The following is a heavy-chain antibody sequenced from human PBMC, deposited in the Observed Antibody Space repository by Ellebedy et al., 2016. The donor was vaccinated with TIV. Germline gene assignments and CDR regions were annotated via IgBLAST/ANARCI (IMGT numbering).Heavy chain of an antibody. CDR2: FDPEDGET. CDR1: GYTLTELS. V-gene: IGHV1-24*01. D-gene: IGHD3-22*01. CDR3: ATSYYYDSSGLSL. Sequence: AASVKVSCKVSGYTLTELSMHWVRQAPGKGLEWMGGFDPEDGETIYAQKFQGRVTMTEETSTDTAYMELSSLRSEDTAVYYCATSYYYDSSGLSLWGQGTLVTVSS. J-gene: IGHJ4*02.